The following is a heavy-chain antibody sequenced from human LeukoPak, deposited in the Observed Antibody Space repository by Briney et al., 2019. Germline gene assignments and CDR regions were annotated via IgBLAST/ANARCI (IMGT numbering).Heavy chain of an antibody. V-gene: IGHV4-4*07. J-gene: IGHJ4*02. CDR2: IYASGTT. Sequence: SETLSLTCTVSGGSISSYYWNWIRQPAGKGLEWIGRIYASGTTNYNSSLKSRVTMSVDTSKNQFSLRLTSVTAADTAVYYCARGANDHGGMFFALWGQGTLVAVSS. CDR3: ARGANDHGGMFFAL. CDR1: GGSISSYY. D-gene: IGHD4-23*01.